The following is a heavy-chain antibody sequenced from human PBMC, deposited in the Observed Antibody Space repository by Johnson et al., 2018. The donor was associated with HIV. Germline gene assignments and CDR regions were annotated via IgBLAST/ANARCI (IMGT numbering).Heavy chain of an antibody. CDR2: ISYDASNK. J-gene: IGHJ3*02. CDR3: AKDQYCTGGVCYSGAFDI. Sequence: QVQLVESGGGVVQPGGSLRLSCTASGFTFSSFGMHWVRQAPGKGLEWVALISYDASNKYYADSLKGRFPVSRENSKNTLFLQMNSLRAEETSVYYCAKDQYCTGGVCYSGAFDIWGQGTMVTVSS. D-gene: IGHD2-8*02. CDR1: GFTFSSFG. V-gene: IGHV3-30*18.